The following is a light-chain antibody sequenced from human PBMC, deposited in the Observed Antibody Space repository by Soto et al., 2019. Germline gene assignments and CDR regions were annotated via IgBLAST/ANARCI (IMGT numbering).Light chain of an antibody. CDR2: GAS. J-gene: IGKJ2*02. CDR1: QSVSSSY. V-gene: IGKV3-20*01. CDR3: QQYCSSPPST. Sequence: EIVLTQSPGTLSLSPGERATLSCRASQSVSSSYLAWYQQKPGQAPRLLIYGASGRATGIPDRFSGSGSGTDFTLTISRLEPEDFAGYYCQQYCSSPPSTFGQGTKLEMK.